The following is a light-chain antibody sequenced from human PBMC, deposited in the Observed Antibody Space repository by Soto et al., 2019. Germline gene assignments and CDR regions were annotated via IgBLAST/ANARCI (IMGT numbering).Light chain of an antibody. V-gene: IGKV3-15*01. CDR2: GAS. CDR3: LQSNSFPYT. CDR1: QNILSN. Sequence: EIVMTQSPATLSVSPGERVTLSCRASQNILSNLAWYQQKPGQAPRLLIYGASSLQSGVPSRFSGSGSGTDFTLTISSLQPEDFATYYCLQSNSFPYTFGQGTKVDVK. J-gene: IGKJ2*01.